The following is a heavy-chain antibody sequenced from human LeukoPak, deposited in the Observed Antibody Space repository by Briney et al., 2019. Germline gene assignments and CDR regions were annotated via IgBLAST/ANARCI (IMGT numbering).Heavy chain of an antibody. CDR3: ARDWGSGWYPFLDYYYGMDV. D-gene: IGHD6-19*01. V-gene: IGHV3-21*06. CDR2: INNVRSHI. Sequence: GGSLRLSCAASGFTFSTSAMNWVRQAPGKGLEWVSSINNVRSHIYYADSVRGRFTISRDNANNVLYLQMNSLRAEDTAVYYCARDWGSGWYPFLDYYYGMDVWGQGTTVTVSS. CDR1: GFTFSTSA. J-gene: IGHJ6*02.